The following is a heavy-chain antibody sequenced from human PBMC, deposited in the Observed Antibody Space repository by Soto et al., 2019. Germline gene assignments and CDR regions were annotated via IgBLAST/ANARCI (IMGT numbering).Heavy chain of an antibody. J-gene: IGHJ4*02. V-gene: IGHV3-21*06. CDR3: ARESEDLTSNFDY. Sequence: GGSLRLSCAASGFTYTRYSMNWVRQAPGKGLEWVSSISSTTNYIYYGDSMKGRFTISRDNAKNSLYLEMNSLRAEDTAVYYCARESEDLTSNFDYWGQGTLVTVS. CDR1: GFTYTRYS. CDR2: ISSTTNYI.